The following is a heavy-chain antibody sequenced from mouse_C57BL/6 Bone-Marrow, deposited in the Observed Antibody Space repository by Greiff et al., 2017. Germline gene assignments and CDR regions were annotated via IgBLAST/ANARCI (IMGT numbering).Heavy chain of an antibody. CDR2: IDPANGNT. J-gene: IGHJ2*01. D-gene: IGHD1-1*01. V-gene: IGHV14-3*01. CDR1: GFNIKNTY. Sequence: DVKLVESVAELVRPGASVKLSCTASGFNIKNTYMHWVKQRPEQGLEWIGRIDPANGNTKYAPKFQGKATITADTSSNTAYLQLSSLTSEDTAIYYCARTVDYYGRGFDYWGQGTTLTVSS. CDR3: ARTVDYYGRGFDY.